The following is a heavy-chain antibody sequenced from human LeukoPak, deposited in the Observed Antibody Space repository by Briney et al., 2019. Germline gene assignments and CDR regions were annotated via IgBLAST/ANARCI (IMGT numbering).Heavy chain of an antibody. V-gene: IGHV3-23*01. J-gene: IGHJ4*02. D-gene: IGHD3-22*01. CDR3: ARRGVVIRVILVGFHKEAYYFDS. CDR1: GNTPCHQC. CDR2: NNGRWWRA. Sequence: GSPKPFRAISGNTPCHQCQSRVRQASGKGPEGGARNNGRWWRANYADSVKGRFHISRDNPKNTLYLQMNSLRAEDTAVYFCARRGVVIRVILVGFHKEAYYFDSWGQGALVTVSS.